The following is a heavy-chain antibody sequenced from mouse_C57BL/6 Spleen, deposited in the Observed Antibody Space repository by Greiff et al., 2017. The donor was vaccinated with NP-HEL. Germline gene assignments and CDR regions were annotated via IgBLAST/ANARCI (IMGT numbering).Heavy chain of an antibody. J-gene: IGHJ1*03. D-gene: IGHD1-1*01. CDR2: IYPRSGNT. CDR3: ARGGITHWYFDV. Sequence: QVQLQQSGAELARPGASVKLSCKASGYTFTSYGISWVKQRTGQGLEWIGEIYPRSGNTYYNEKFKGKATLTADKSSSTAYMELRSLTSEDSAVYFCARGGITHWYFDVWGTGTTVTVSS. V-gene: IGHV1-81*01. CDR1: GYTFTSYG.